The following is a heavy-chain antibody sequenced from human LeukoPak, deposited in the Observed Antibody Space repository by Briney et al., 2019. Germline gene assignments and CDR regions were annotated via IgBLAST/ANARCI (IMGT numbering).Heavy chain of an antibody. Sequence: ASVKVSCKASGYTFTSYDINWVRQAPGQGLEWMGWMNPNSGNTGYAQKFQGRVTMTRNTSISTAYMELSSLRSEDTAVYYCARERSAAGTKNWFDPWGQGTLVTVSS. CDR2: MNPNSGNT. J-gene: IGHJ5*02. CDR3: ARERSAAGTKNWFDP. CDR1: GYTFTSYD. D-gene: IGHD6-13*01. V-gene: IGHV1-8*01.